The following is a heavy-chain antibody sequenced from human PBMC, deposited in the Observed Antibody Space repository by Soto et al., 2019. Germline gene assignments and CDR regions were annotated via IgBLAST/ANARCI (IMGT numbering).Heavy chain of an antibody. CDR1: GFTFSTYA. D-gene: IGHD5-18*01. CDR3: VKGRGYSYGHSDY. Sequence: PGGSLRLSCAASGFTFSTYAMHWVRQAPGKGLEYVSAISGNGGSTYYADSVKGRFTISRDNSKNTLYLQMSSLRGEDTAVYYCVKGRGYSYGHSDYWGQGALVTVSS. V-gene: IGHV3-64D*08. J-gene: IGHJ4*02. CDR2: ISGNGGST.